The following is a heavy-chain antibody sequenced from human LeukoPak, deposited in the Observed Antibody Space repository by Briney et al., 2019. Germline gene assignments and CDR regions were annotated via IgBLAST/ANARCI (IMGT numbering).Heavy chain of an antibody. CDR2: ISAYNGDT. CDR1: GYTFSSYG. J-gene: IGHJ4*02. CDR3: ARILGSYSNGLDY. Sequence: ASVKVSCKASGYTFSSYGNSWVRQAPGQGLEWMGWISAYNGDTHYAQKFQGRVTMTTDTPTTTAYLELRSLRSDDTAVYYCARILGSYSNGLDYWGQGTLVTVSS. V-gene: IGHV1-18*01. D-gene: IGHD4-11*01.